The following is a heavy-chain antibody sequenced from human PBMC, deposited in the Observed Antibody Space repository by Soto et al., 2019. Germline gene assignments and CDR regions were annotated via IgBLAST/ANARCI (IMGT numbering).Heavy chain of an antibody. Sequence: GGSLRLSCAASGFTFSSYTLHWVRQAPGKGLEWVAVISYDGSNKYYADSVKGRFTISRDNSKNTMYLQMNSLRAEDTAVYYCARDRYNYYDSSGPIQHWGQGTLVTVSS. CDR1: GFTFSSYT. V-gene: IGHV3-30-3*01. J-gene: IGHJ1*01. CDR3: ARDRYNYYDSSGPIQH. CDR2: ISYDGSNK. D-gene: IGHD3-22*01.